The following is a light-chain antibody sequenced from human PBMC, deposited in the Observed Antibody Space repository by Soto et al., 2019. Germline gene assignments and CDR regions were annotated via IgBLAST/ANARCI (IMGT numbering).Light chain of an antibody. CDR3: QQYNSYLHP. CDR1: QRISSW. V-gene: IGKV1-5*01. Sequence: DIQMTQSPSTLSASVGDRVTITCRASQRISSWLAWYQQKPGKAPKPLIYDASSLESGVPSRFSGSGSGTEFTLTISSLQPDDFATYYCQQYNSYLHPFGGGTKVESK. CDR2: DAS. J-gene: IGKJ4*01.